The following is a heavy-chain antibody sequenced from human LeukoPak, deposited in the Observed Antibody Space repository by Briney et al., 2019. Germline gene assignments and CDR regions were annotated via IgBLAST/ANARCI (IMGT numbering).Heavy chain of an antibody. J-gene: IGHJ3*02. CDR2: IYYSGST. CDR1: GGSISSSSYY. V-gene: IGHV4-39*07. Sequence: SETLSLTCIVSGGSISSSSYYWGWIRQPPGKGLEWIGSIYYSGSTYYNPSLKSRVTISVDTSKNQFSLKLSSVTAADTAVYYCARGEYQYYSDAFDIWGQGTMVTVSS. CDR3: ARGEYQYYSDAFDI. D-gene: IGHD3-10*01.